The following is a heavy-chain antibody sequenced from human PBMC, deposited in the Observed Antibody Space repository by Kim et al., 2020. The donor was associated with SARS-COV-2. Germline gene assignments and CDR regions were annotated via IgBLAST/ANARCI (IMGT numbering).Heavy chain of an antibody. CDR3: TTEGHLTTVKYWYYYYGMDV. Sequence: GGSLRLSCAASGFTFSNAWMSWVRQAPGKGLEWVGRIKSKTDGGTTDYAAPVKGRFTISRDDSKNTLYLQMNSLKTEDTAVYYCTTEGHLTTVKYWYYYYGMDVWGQGTTVTVSS. V-gene: IGHV3-15*01. D-gene: IGHD4-17*01. J-gene: IGHJ6*02. CDR1: GFTFSNAW. CDR2: IKSKTDGGTT.